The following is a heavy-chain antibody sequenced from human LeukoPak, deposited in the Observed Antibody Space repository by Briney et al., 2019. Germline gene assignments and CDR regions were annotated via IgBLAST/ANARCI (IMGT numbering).Heavy chain of an antibody. CDR3: ARAPPLRYSDWLRFIDAFDI. CDR2: IYYSGST. V-gene: IGHV4-59*01. Sequence: SETLSLTCTVSGGSISSYYWSWIRQPPGKGLEWIGYIYYSGSTNYNPSLKSRVTISVDTSKNQFSLKLSSVTAADTAVYYCARAPPLRYSDWLRFIDAFDIWGQGTMVTVSS. D-gene: IGHD3-9*01. CDR1: GGSISSYY. J-gene: IGHJ3*02.